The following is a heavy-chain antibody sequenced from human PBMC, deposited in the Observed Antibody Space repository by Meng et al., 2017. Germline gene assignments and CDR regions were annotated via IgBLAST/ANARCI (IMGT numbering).Heavy chain of an antibody. CDR1: GFYVSNAL. CDR2: IKSNTDGGTA. V-gene: IGHV3-15*01. CDR3: TWDDKAVSDY. D-gene: IGHD3-9*01. Sequence: VVSGGNCLKHGGSLSRSCAAVGFYVSNALMSWVRQAQGQGLEWVGRIKSNTDGGTAEYAAPVTGRFTISRDDSKSTLYLQMSGLRIDDTGVYYCTWDDKAVSDYWGQGTLVTVSS. J-gene: IGHJ4*02.